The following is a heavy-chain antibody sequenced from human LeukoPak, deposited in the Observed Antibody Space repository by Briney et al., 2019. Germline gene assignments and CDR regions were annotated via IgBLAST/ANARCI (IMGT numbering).Heavy chain of an antibody. J-gene: IGHJ4*02. CDR1: GYTFTSYY. V-gene: IGHV1-46*01. D-gene: IGHD1-7*01. CDR3: ARVPKLELRDGELYYFDY. Sequence: GASVKVSCKASGYTFTSYYMHWVRQAPGQGLEWMGIINPSGGSTSYAQKFQGRVTMTRDTSTSTVYMELSSLRSEDTAVYYCARVPKLELRDGELYYFDYWGQGTLVTVSS. CDR2: INPSGGST.